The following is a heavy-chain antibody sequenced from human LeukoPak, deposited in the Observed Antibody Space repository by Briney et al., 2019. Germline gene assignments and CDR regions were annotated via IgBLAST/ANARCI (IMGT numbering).Heavy chain of an antibody. CDR2: IYYSGST. CDR3: IIVVGRGHGGY. J-gene: IGHJ4*02. V-gene: IGHV4-39*07. Sequence: ASETLSLTCTVSGGSISSSSYYWGWIRQPPGKGLEWIGSIYYSGSTYYNPSLKSRVTISVDTSKNQFSLKLSSVTAADTAVYYCIIVVGRGHGGYWGQGTLVTVSS. CDR1: GGSISSSSYY. D-gene: IGHD3-22*01.